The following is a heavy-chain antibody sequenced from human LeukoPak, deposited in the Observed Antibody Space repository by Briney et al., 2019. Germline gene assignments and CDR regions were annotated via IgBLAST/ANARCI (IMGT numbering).Heavy chain of an antibody. Sequence: GGSLRLSCAASGFTFSSYSMSWVRQAPGKGLEWVSAISGSGGSTYYADSLKGRFTISRDTSKNTLYLQKNSLRAEDAAVYYWAEDIGVTTDFSYFDYWGRGTLATVTS. V-gene: IGHV3-23*01. J-gene: IGHJ4*02. CDR3: AEDIGVTTDFSYFDY. CDR2: ISGSGGST. D-gene: IGHD4-17*01. CDR1: GFTFSSYS.